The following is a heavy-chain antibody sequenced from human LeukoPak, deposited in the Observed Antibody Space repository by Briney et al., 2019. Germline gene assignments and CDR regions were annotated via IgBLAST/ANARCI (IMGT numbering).Heavy chain of an antibody. CDR3: ARAVGSGYTTDA. Sequence: GASVKVSCKASGYIFTTNALVWVRQDPGQGLEWMGWINTNTGSPTYAQGFTGRFVFSLDTSVSTAYLQISSLKAEDSAVYYCARAVGSGYTTDAWGQGTTVTVSS. CDR1: GYIFTTNA. CDR2: INTNTGSP. V-gene: IGHV7-4-1*02. J-gene: IGHJ6*02. D-gene: IGHD5-12*01.